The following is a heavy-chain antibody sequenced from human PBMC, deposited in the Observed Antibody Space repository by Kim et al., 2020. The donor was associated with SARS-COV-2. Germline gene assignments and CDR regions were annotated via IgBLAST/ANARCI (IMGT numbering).Heavy chain of an antibody. Sequence: GGSLRLSCVASGFIFSSDAMHWVRQAPGKGLESVATISSNGGSKFYANSVKDRFTISRDNSKNTLYLQMGSLRPEDMAVYYCARSHYYDSSGGLTYWGQG. D-gene: IGHD3-22*01. J-gene: IGHJ4*02. CDR1: GFIFSSDA. CDR3: ARSHYYDSSGGLTY. CDR2: ISSNGGSK. V-gene: IGHV3-64*01.